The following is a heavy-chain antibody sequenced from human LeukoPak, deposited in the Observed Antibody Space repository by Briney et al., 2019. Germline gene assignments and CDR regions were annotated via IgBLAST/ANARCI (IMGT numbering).Heavy chain of an antibody. CDR2: INPNTGGT. D-gene: IGHD5-12*01. CDR3: ARFYSGYGNYYYYMDV. CDR1: GYNFTGYY. Sequence: ASVKVSCKASGYNFTGYYLHWVRQAPGQGLEWMGWINPNTGGTNYAQKFQGRVTMTRDTSIGTAYMELSRLRSDDTAVYYCARFYSGYGNYYYYMDVWGKGTTVTVSS. J-gene: IGHJ6*03. V-gene: IGHV1-2*02.